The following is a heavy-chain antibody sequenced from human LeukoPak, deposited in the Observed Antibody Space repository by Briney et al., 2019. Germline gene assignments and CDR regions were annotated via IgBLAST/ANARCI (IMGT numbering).Heavy chain of an antibody. J-gene: IGHJ4*02. Sequence: SETLSLTCAVSTYSITSDYHWAWIRHSPGKGLEWIGSVYHTGRTYYNPAHKTRVTISVDTSKNQFSLRLTSLTASDTAVYFCARHVSGNVWFFDDWGQGTLVTVSS. CDR2: VYHTGRT. V-gene: IGHV4-38-2*01. CDR1: TYSITSDYH. CDR3: ARHVSGNVWFFDD. D-gene: IGHD1-26*01.